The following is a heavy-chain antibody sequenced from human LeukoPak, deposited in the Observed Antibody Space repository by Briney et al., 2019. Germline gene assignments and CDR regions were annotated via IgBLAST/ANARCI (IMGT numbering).Heavy chain of an antibody. J-gene: IGHJ4*02. Sequence: SVKVSCKASGGTFSSYAISWVRQAPGHRLEWMGRIIPIFGIANYAQNLQGRVTITADKSTSTANMELSSLRSEDTAVYYCARGGGDGYNYRFDYWGQGTLVTVSS. V-gene: IGHV1-69*04. CDR2: IIPIFGIA. D-gene: IGHD5-24*01. CDR1: GGTFSSYA. CDR3: ARGGGDGYNYRFDY.